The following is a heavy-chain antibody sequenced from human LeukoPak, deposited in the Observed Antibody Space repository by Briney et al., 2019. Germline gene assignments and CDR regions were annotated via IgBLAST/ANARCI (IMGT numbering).Heavy chain of an antibody. CDR1: GGSISSGGYC. V-gene: IGHV4-31*03. J-gene: IGHJ4*02. CDR3: ARDADSYGTGLFDY. D-gene: IGHD5-18*01. CDR2: IYYSGST. Sequence: SQTLSLTCTVSGGSISSGGYCWSWIRQHPGKGLEWIGYIYYSGSTYYNPSLKSRVTISVDTSKNQFSLKLSSMTAADPAVYYCARDADSYGTGLFDYWGQGTLVTVSS.